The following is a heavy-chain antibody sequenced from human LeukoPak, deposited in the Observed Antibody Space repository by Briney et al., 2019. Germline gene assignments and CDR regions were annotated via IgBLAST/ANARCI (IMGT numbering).Heavy chain of an antibody. CDR1: GGSISSSSYY. CDR3: ARHNSSGWLFDY. Sequence: PSETLSLTCTVSGGSISSSSYYWGWIRQPPGKGLEWIGSIYYSGSTYYNPSLKSRVTISVDTSKNQFSLKLSSVTAADTAVYYCARHNSSGWLFDYWGQGTLVTVSS. J-gene: IGHJ4*02. CDR2: IYYSGST. D-gene: IGHD6-19*01. V-gene: IGHV4-39*01.